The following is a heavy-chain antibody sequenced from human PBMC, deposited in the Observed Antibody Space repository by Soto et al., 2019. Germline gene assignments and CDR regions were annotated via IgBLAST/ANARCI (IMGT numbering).Heavy chain of an antibody. CDR3: VKEIAAAQ. J-gene: IGHJ4*02. D-gene: IGHD6-25*01. CDR2: INKDGSQT. Sequence: EVQLVESGGALVQPGGSLRLTCATSGFTFSNYWMTWVRQAPGKGLEWVANINKDGSQTSFVDSVKGRFTIFRDNAKISLYLQMISRRGEDTAKYYCVKEIAAAQWGQGTLVTVSS. CDR1: GFTFSNYW. V-gene: IGHV3-7*01.